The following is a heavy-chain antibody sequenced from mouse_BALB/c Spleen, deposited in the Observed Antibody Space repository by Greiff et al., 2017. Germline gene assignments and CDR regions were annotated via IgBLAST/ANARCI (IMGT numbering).Heavy chain of an antibody. V-gene: IGHV1-69*02. CDR2: IYPSDSYT. D-gene: IGHD2-4*01. CDR1: GYTFTSYW. J-gene: IGHJ2*01. Sequence: VQLQQPGAELVRPGASVKLSCKASGYTFTSYWINWVKQRPGQGLEWIGNIYPSDSYTNYNQKFKDKATLTVDKSSSTAYMQLSSPTSEDSAVYYCTRGDYDYFDYWGQGTTLTVSS. CDR3: TRGDYDYFDY.